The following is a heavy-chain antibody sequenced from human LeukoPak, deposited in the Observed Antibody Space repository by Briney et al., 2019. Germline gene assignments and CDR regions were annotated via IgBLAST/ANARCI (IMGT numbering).Heavy chain of an antibody. CDR2: FSGSGDST. J-gene: IGHJ4*02. V-gene: IGHV3-23*01. CDR1: GFTFNTYA. Sequence: QPGGSLRLSCAASGFTFNTYAMSWVRQAPGKGLEWVSLFSGSGDSTYYTDSVKGRFTISRDTSKSTLYLQMNSLRAEDTAFYYCASENFVNWGQGTLVSVSS. D-gene: IGHD1-7*01. CDR3: ASENFVN.